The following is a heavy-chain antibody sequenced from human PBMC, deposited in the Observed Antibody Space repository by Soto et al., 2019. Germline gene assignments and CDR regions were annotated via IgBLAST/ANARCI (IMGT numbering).Heavy chain of an antibody. CDR1: GFTFSSYA. Sequence: GGSLRLSCAASGFTFSSYAMHWVRQAPGKGLEWVAVISYDGSNKYYADSVKGRFTISRDNSKNTLYLQMNSPRAEDTAVYYCARDRLGYYYDSSGYYWGAFDIWGQGTMVTISS. CDR2: ISYDGSNK. D-gene: IGHD3-22*01. CDR3: ARDRLGYYYDSSGYYWGAFDI. J-gene: IGHJ3*02. V-gene: IGHV3-30-3*01.